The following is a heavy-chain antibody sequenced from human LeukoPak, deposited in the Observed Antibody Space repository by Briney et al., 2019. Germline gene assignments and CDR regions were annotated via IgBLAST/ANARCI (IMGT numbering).Heavy chain of an antibody. V-gene: IGHV5-51*01. Sequence: GESLKISCKGSGYSFTSYWIGWVRQMPGKGLEWMGIIYPGDSDTRYSPSFQGQVTISADKSISTAYLQWSSLKASDTAMYYCARVRYYYDSSGYQRYCFDYWGQGTLVTVSS. CDR1: GYSFTSYW. CDR3: ARVRYYYDSSGYQRYCFDY. J-gene: IGHJ4*02. D-gene: IGHD3-22*01. CDR2: IYPGDSDT.